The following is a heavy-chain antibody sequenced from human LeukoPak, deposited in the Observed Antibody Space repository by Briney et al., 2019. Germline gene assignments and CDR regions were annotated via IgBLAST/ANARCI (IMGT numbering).Heavy chain of an antibody. CDR3: ARVEVTIFRGFSYYYYYYMDV. J-gene: IGHJ6*03. CDR2: FDPEDGET. V-gene: IGHV1-24*01. Sequence: ASVKVSCKVSGYTLTELSMHWVRQAPGKGLEWMGGFDPEDGETIYAQKFQGRVTMTEDTSTDTAYMELSSLRSEDTAVYYCARVEVTIFRGFSYYYYYYMDVWGKGTTVTISS. CDR1: GYTLTELS. D-gene: IGHD3-9*01.